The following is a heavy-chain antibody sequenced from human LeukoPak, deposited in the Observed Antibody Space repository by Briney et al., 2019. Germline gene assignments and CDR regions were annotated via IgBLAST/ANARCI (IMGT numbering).Heavy chain of an antibody. D-gene: IGHD3-22*01. J-gene: IGHJ3*02. CDR2: ISGSGGST. Sequence: GGSLRLSCAASGISFSSYAMSWVRQAPGKGLEWVSAISGSGGSTYYADSVKGRFTISRDNSKNTLYLQMNSLRAEDTAVYYCAKDIYYDSSGYAVNDAFDIWGQGTMVTVSS. CDR1: GISFSSYA. V-gene: IGHV3-23*01. CDR3: AKDIYYDSSGYAVNDAFDI.